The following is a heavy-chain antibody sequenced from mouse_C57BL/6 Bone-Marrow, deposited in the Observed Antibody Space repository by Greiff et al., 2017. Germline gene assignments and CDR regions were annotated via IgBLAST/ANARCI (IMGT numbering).Heavy chain of an antibody. V-gene: IGHV14-4*01. CDR2: IDPENGDT. CDR3: TTYPY. J-gene: IGHJ3*01. Sequence: EVKLMESGAELVRPGASVKLSCTASGFNIKDDYMHWVKQRPEQGLEWIGWIDPENGDTEYASKFQGKATITADTSSNTAYLQLSSLTSEDTAVYYCTTYPYWGQGTLVTVSA. CDR1: GFNIKDDY.